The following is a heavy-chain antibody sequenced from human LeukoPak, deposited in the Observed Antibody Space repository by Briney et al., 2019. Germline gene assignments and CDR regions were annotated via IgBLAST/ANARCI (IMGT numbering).Heavy chain of an antibody. V-gene: IGHV4-34*01. CDR3: ARGIPAFRITMVRGGYFDY. D-gene: IGHD3-10*01. CDR1: GGSFSGYY. Sequence: SETLSLTCAVYGGSFSGYYWSWIRQPPGKGLEWIGEINHSGSTNYNPSLKSRVAISVDTSKNQFSLKLSSVTAADTAVYYCARGIPAFRITMVRGGYFDYWGQGTLVTVSS. CDR2: INHSGST. J-gene: IGHJ4*02.